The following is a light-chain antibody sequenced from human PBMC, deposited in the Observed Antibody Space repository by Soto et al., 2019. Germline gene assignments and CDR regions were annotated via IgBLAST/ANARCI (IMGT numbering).Light chain of an antibody. CDR1: SSDVGGYNY. CDR2: DVS. Sequence: QSALTQPASVSGSPGQSIAISCTGTSSDVGGYNYVSWYQQHPGKAPTLMIYDVSVRPSGVSDRFSGSKSDNTASLTISGLQAEDEAHYYCSSYTASSTVVFGGGTKLTVL. CDR3: SSYTASSTVV. J-gene: IGLJ2*01. V-gene: IGLV2-14*01.